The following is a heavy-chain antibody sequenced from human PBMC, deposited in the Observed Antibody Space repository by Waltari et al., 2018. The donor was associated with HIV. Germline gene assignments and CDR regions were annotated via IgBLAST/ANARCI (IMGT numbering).Heavy chain of an antibody. J-gene: IGHJ4*02. CDR3: ARGGSGYKYGYDY. CDR1: GFTVSSNY. Sequence: EVQLVESGGGLIQPGGSLRLSCAASGFTVSSNYMSWVRQAPGKGLEWVSVIYSGGSTYYADSVKGRFTISRDNSKNTLYLQMNSLRAEDTAVYYCARGGSGYKYGYDYWGQGTLVTVSS. V-gene: IGHV3-53*01. CDR2: IYSGGST. D-gene: IGHD5-18*01.